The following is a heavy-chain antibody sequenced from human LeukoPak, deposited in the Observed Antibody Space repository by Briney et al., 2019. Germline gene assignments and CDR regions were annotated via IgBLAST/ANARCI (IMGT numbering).Heavy chain of an antibody. CDR2: IIPIFGTA. V-gene: IGHV1-69*05. J-gene: IGHJ4*02. CDR1: GGTFSSYA. Sequence: SVKVSCKASGGTFSSYAISWVRQAPGQGLEWMGGIIPIFGTANYAQKFQGRVTITTDESTSTAYMELSSLRSEDTAVYYCARVGLGGAPFDYWGQGTLVTVSS. CDR3: ARVGLGGAPFDY. D-gene: IGHD3-16*01.